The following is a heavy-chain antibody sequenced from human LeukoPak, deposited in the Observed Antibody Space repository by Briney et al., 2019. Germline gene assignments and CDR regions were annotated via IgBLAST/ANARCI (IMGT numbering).Heavy chain of an antibody. CDR2: IKVDGSEK. Sequence: GGSLRLSSAASGFTFNNYWMNWVRQTPGKGLEWVANIKVDGSEKYYLDPVKGRFTISRDNAKNSLYLQMNGLRAEDTAVYYCARVAWPYYFDSWGQGTLVTVSS. CDR1: GFTFNNYW. CDR3: ARVAWPYYFDS. J-gene: IGHJ4*02. V-gene: IGHV3-7*01.